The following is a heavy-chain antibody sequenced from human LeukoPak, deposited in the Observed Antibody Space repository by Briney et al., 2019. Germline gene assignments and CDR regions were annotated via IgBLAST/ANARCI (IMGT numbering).Heavy chain of an antibody. CDR1: GFTFSSYG. CDR3: ARDQDVARPFDC. D-gene: IGHD2-15*01. J-gene: IGHJ4*02. CDR2: IWYDGSNK. V-gene: IGHV3-33*01. Sequence: GGSLRLSCAASGFTFSSYGMHWVRQAPGKGLEWVAVIWYDGSNKYYADSVKGRFTISRDNSKNTLYLQMNSLRAEDTAVYYCARDQDVARPFDCWGQGTLVTVSS.